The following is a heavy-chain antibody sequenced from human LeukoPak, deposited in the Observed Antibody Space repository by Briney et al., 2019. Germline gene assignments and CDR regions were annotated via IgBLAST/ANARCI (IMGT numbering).Heavy chain of an antibody. Sequence: SGGSLRLSCAASGFTFSNYAMSWVRQAPGKGLEWVSNISGSGGNTQYADSVKGRFTISRDNSKNTLYMKMNSLRAEDTAIYYCAKYGHYCGDYWGQGTLVTVSS. D-gene: IGHD4-17*01. CDR2: ISGSGGNT. J-gene: IGHJ4*02. CDR1: GFTFSNYA. V-gene: IGHV3-23*01. CDR3: AKYGHYCGDY.